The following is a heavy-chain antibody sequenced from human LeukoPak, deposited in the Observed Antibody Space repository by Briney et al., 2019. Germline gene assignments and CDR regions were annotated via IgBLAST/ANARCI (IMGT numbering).Heavy chain of an antibody. J-gene: IGHJ4*02. CDR3: AKDQYDILTGTTYYFDY. CDR1: GFTFSSYA. CDR2: IWFDGTNK. V-gene: IGHV3-33*06. D-gene: IGHD3-9*01. Sequence: GGSLRLSCAASGFTFSSYAMSWVRQAPGKGLEWVAVIWFDGTNKYYADSVKGRFTISRDNSKKTLYLQMDSLRAEDMAVYYCAKDQYDILTGTTYYFDYWGQGTLVTVSS.